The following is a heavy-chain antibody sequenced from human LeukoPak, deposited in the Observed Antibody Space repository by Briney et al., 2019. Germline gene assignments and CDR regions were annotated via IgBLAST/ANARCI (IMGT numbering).Heavy chain of an antibody. CDR1: GGSISSHN. Sequence: SETLSPTCTVSGGSISSHNWNWIRQPPGKGLEWIGDIYNSGSPNYNPSLKRRVTISVGTSKNQFSLKLSSVTAADTAVYYCARVDSSGYYTFFDYWGQGTLVTVSS. D-gene: IGHD3-22*01. J-gene: IGHJ4*02. V-gene: IGHV4-59*11. CDR2: IYNSGSP. CDR3: ARVDSSGYYTFFDY.